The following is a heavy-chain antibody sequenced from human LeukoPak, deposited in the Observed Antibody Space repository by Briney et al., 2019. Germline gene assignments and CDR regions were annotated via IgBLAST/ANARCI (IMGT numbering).Heavy chain of an antibody. J-gene: IGHJ4*02. D-gene: IGHD3-10*01. V-gene: IGHV3-66*01. CDR3: ARSDGSGSYPVDY. CDR2: IYSAGST. Sequence: GGSLRLSCAASGFTFSDNYMSWVRQAPGKGLEWVSVIYSAGSTYYADSVKGRFTISRDNSKNTLYLQMNSLRAEDTAVYYCARSDGSGSYPVDYWGQGALVTVSS. CDR1: GFTFSDNY.